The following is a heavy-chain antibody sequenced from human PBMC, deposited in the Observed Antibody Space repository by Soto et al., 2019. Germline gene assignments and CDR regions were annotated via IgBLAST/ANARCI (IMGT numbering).Heavy chain of an antibody. V-gene: IGHV3-30*18. D-gene: IGHD2-2*01. Sequence: TGGSLRLSCAASGFTFSSYCMHWVRQAPGKGLEWVAVISYDGSNKYYADSVKGRFTISRDNSKNTLYLQMNSLRAEDTAVYYCAKGEKYCISTSCYGAYYYYGMDVWGQGTTVTVSS. CDR3: AKGEKYCISTSCYGAYYYYGMDV. CDR1: GFTFSSYC. J-gene: IGHJ6*02. CDR2: ISYDGSNK.